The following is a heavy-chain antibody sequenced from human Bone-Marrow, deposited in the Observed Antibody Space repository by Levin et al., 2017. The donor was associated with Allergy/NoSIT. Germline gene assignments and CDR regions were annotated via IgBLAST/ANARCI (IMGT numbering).Heavy chain of an antibody. J-gene: IGHJ4*02. CDR1: GGPIRSGDYY. CDR3: ARVFYGSGSSYYFDY. D-gene: IGHD3-10*01. CDR2: IYYSGNT. Sequence: NPSETLSLTCTVSGGPIRSGDYYWSWIRQPPGKGLEWIGYIYYSGNTYYNPSLKSRVTISVDTSKNQFSLKLNSVTAADTAVYYCARVFYGSGSSYYFDYWGQGTLVTVSS. V-gene: IGHV4-30-4*01.